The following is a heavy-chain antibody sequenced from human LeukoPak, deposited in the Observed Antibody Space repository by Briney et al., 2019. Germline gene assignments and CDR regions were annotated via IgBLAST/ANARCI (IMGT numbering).Heavy chain of an antibody. Sequence: PSETLSLTCAVFGGSFSDYSWTWICQTPGKGLEWIGEINHRGGTNYNPSLKSRLTISVDTSKNQFSLNLTSVTAADTAVYYCASGVGEFFPDAFNIWGQGTMVGVFS. CDR3: ASGVGEFFPDAFNI. CDR2: INHRGGT. V-gene: IGHV4-34*01. J-gene: IGHJ3*02. D-gene: IGHD3-10*01. CDR1: GGSFSDYS.